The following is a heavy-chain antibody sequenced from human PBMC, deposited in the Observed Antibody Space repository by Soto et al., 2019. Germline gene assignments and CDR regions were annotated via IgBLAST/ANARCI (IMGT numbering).Heavy chain of an antibody. D-gene: IGHD5-18*01. CDR1: GDSINNYF. V-gene: IGHV4-59*01. CDR3: ARARQRDTGRGLDV. J-gene: IGHJ6*02. Sequence: SETLSLTCTISGDSINNYFWNWIRQTPGKGLEWIGYISYSGSTSYNPSLQSRVTISSDTSKNHFSLKLSSVTAADTAVYYCARARQRDTGRGLDVWGQGTTVTVS. CDR2: ISYSGST.